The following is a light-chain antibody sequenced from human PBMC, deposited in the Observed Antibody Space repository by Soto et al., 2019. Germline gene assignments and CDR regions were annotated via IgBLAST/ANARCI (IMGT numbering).Light chain of an antibody. J-gene: IGLJ1*01. CDR3: SSYTSITTFYV. V-gene: IGLV2-14*03. CDR1: SSDVGGHNY. Sequence: QSALTQPVSVSGSPGQSITIPCTGTSSDVGGHNYVSWYQHHPGKAPKLMIYDVTNRPSGVSDRFSGSKSGNTASLTISGLQAEDEADYYCSSYTSITTFYVFGTGTKLTVL. CDR2: DVT.